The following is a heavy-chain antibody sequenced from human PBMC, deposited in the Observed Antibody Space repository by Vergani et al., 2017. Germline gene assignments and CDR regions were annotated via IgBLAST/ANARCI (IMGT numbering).Heavy chain of an antibody. D-gene: IGHD2-15*01. Sequence: QVQLVESGGGVVQPGGSLRLSCAASGFTFTNYGMHWVRQAPGKGLEWVAFTRYDGIVEYYGDSVRGRFTISRDNSKNTLYLQMNRLRPEDTAVYYCATAGAAYCRGASCYDFFEYWGQGPRVTVSS. CDR2: TRYDGIVE. CDR3: ATAGAAYCRGASCYDFFEY. J-gene: IGHJ4*02. CDR1: GFTFTNYG. V-gene: IGHV3-30*02.